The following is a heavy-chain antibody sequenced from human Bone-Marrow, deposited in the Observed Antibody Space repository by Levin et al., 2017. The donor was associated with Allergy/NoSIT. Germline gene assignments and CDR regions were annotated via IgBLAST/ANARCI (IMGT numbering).Heavy chain of an antibody. Sequence: RPGGSLRLSCVGSEFTFDNHGIHWVRQAPGKGLEWVAVVGYDGDSKYYEDSVKGRFTVSRDNSKNTVYLQMSSLRPEDTALYYCARAAGNYRHDFDSWGRGVVVTVSS. CDR1: EFTFDNHG. CDR2: VGYDGDSK. D-gene: IGHD1-7*01. CDR3: ARAAGNYRHDFDS. J-gene: IGHJ4*02. V-gene: IGHV3-30*03.